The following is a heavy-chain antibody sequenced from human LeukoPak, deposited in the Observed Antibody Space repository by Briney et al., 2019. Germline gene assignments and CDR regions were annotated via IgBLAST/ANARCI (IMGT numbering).Heavy chain of an antibody. CDR1: GGSISSGTYY. J-gene: IGHJ4*02. V-gene: IGHV4-61*02. Sequence: SETLSLTCTVSGGSISSGTYYWSWIRQPAGKGLEWIGRIYPSGSTNYNPSLKSRVTISVDTSNNQFSLRLSSVTAADTAVYYCARVWRGDETYYFDYWGQGTLVTVSS. CDR3: ARVWRGDETYYFDY. CDR2: IYPSGST. D-gene: IGHD3-10*01.